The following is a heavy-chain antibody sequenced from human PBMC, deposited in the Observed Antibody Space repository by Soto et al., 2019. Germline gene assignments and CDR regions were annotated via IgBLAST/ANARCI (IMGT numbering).Heavy chain of an antibody. CDR3: ARRSDTGRGSGYSYGRGGGADDYYYYYYGMDV. Sequence: QVQLVQSGAEVKKPGSSVKVSCKASGGTFSSYAISWVRQAPGQGLEWMGGIIPIFGTANYAQKFQGRVTIPADESTSTAYMELSSLRSEDTAVYYCARRSDTGRGSGYSYGRGGGADDYYYYYYGMDVWGQGTTVTVSS. CDR1: GGTFSSYA. J-gene: IGHJ6*02. CDR2: IIPIFGTA. V-gene: IGHV1-69*01. D-gene: IGHD5-18*01.